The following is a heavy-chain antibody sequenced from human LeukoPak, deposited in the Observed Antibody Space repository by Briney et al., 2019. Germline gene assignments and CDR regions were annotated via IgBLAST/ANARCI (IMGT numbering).Heavy chain of an antibody. CDR1: GGSISSGGHY. CDR2: VYYSGST. CDR3: TREEPEYNSGWSMDV. D-gene: IGHD6-19*01. J-gene: IGHJ6*02. Sequence: SETLSLTCTVSGGSISSGGHYWSWVRQPPGKGLEWIGDVYYSGSTNYSPSLKSRVTMSVDKSKNQFFMKLNSVTAADTAVYYCTREEPEYNSGWSMDVWGQGTTVTVSS. V-gene: IGHV4-39*07.